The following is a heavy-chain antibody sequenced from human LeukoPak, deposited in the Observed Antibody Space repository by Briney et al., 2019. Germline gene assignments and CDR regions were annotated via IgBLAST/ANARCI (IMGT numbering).Heavy chain of an antibody. V-gene: IGHV1-69-2*01. CDR3: ATESNYYDSSGYPIFQH. Sequence: ASVKVSCKASGYTFTDYYIHWVQQAPGKGLEWMGRVDPEDGETIYAEKFQGRVTITADTSTDTAYMELSSLRYEDPPVYYCATESNYYDSSGYPIFQHWGQGTLVTVSS. J-gene: IGHJ1*01. CDR1: GYTFTDYY. D-gene: IGHD3-22*01. CDR2: VDPEDGET.